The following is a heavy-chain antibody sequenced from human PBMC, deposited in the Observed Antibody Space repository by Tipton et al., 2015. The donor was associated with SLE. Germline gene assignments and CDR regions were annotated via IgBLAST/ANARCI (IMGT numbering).Heavy chain of an antibody. Sequence: TLSLTCTVSGGSISSYYWSWIRQPPGKGLEWIGYIYYSGSTNYNPSLKSRVTISVDTSKNQFSLKLTSVTAADTAVYYCARDGGPYGFDIWGQGTMVTVSS. CDR3: ARDGGPYGFDI. CDR2: IYYSGST. D-gene: IGHD2-15*01. J-gene: IGHJ3*02. CDR1: GGSISSYY. V-gene: IGHV4-59*12.